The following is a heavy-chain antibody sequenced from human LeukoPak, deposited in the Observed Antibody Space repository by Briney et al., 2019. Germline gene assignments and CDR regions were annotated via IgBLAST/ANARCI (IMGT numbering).Heavy chain of an antibody. CDR1: GFTFSSYS. V-gene: IGHV3-21*01. J-gene: IGHJ3*02. CDR2: ISSSSYI. CDR3: ARADYGGAFDI. D-gene: IGHD4-23*01. Sequence: GGSLRLSCAASGFTFSSYSMNWVRQAPGKGLEWVSSISSSSYIYYADSVKGRFTISRDNAKNSLYLQMNSLRAEDTAVYYCARADYGGAFDIWGQGTMVTVSS.